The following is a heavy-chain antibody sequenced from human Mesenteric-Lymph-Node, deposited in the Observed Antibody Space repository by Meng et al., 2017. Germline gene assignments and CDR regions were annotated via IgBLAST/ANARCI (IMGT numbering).Heavy chain of an antibody. J-gene: IGHJ2*01. D-gene: IGHD3-22*01. CDR1: GGSISSNGYY. CDR2: IYHSGST. Sequence: RRPLQEPGPGLVKPSETLSLTCTVSGGSISSNGYYWDWVRQPPGKGLEWIGAIYHSGSTSYNPSLQSRVTMFVDTSKNQFSLRLRSVTAADTAVYYCARGYYDSSGYGYWYFDLWGRGTLVTVSS. V-gene: IGHV4-39*06. CDR3: ARGYYDSSGYGYWYFDL.